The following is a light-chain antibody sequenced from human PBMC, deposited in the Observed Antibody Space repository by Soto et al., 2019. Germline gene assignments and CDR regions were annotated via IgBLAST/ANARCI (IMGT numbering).Light chain of an antibody. J-gene: IGKJ1*01. V-gene: IGKV3-20*01. CDR1: QSVSSSY. CDR2: GAS. Sequence: EIVLTQSPGTLSLSPGERATLSCSASQSVSSSYLAWYQQKPGQAPRLLIYGASSRSTGIPERFSGSVSGTYFTLPIRRMEPEDFAVYYCQQYGSSPTTFGHGNKVEIK. CDR3: QQYGSSPTT.